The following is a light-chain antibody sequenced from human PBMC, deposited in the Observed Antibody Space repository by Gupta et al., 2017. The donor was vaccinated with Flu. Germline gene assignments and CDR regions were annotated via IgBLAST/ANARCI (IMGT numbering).Light chain of an antibody. CDR1: QSISSW. V-gene: IGKV1-5*03. Sequence: DRVTITCRASQSISSWLAWYQQKPGKAPKLLIYRASYLQSGVPSRFTGSGSGTEFTLTISSLQPDDFATYYCQQYDNYSPWTFGQGTKVEIK. CDR3: QQYDNYSPWT. CDR2: RAS. J-gene: IGKJ1*01.